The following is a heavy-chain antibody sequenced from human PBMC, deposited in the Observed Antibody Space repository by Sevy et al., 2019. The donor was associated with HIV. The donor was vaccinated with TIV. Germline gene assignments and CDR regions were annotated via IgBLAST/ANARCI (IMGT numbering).Heavy chain of an antibody. Sequence: SETLSLTCTVSGGSISSGNYYWSWIRQPAGKGLEWIGRIYTSGSTNYHPSLKSRVTISVDTSKSQFSLKLSSVTAADTAVYYCARESGDCSSTSCYEGVFDYWGQGTLVTVSS. CDR2: IYTSGST. CDR1: GGSISSGNYY. CDR3: ARESGDCSSTSCYEGVFDY. J-gene: IGHJ4*02. D-gene: IGHD2-2*01. V-gene: IGHV4-61*02.